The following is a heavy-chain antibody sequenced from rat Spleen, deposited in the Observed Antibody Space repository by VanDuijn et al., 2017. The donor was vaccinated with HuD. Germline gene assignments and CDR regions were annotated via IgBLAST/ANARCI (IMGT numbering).Heavy chain of an antibody. J-gene: IGHJ2*01. Sequence: EVQLVESGGGLVQPGRSLKLSCAASGFTFSDYNMAWVRQAPKKGLEWVATISYDGSSTYYRDSVKGRFTISRDNAKNTLYLQMDSLRSEDTATYYCARRLYDYFDYWGQGVMVTVSS. CDR3: ARRLYDYFDY. D-gene: IGHD1-2*01. V-gene: IGHV5-7*01. CDR1: GFTFSDYN. CDR2: ISYDGSST.